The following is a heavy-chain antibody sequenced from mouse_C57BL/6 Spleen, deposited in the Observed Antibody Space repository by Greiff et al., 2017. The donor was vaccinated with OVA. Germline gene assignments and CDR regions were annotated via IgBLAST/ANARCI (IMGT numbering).Heavy chain of an antibody. CDR2: INPDSSTI. D-gene: IGHD1-1*02. CDR1: GVDFSRYW. CDR3: ARGGEYWYFDV. Sequence: AASGVDFSRYWMSWVRRAPGKGLEWIGEINPDSSTINYAPSLKDKFIISRDNAKNTLYLQMSKVRSEDTALYYCARGGEYWYFDVWGTGTTVTVSS. J-gene: IGHJ1*03. V-gene: IGHV4-1*01.